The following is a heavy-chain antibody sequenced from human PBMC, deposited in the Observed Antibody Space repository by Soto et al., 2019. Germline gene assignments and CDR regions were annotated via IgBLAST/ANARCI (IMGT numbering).Heavy chain of an antibody. Sequence: GGSLRLSCAASGFTFSTYGMHWVRQAPGKGLEWVAFISFDGSNKYYADSVKGRFTISRDNSKNTLSLQMHSLRAEDTSVYYCATDAGYSSGLFDYWGQGTLVTVSS. CDR3: ATDAGYSSGLFDY. J-gene: IGHJ4*02. V-gene: IGHV3-30*03. CDR1: GFTFSTYG. D-gene: IGHD6-19*01. CDR2: ISFDGSNK.